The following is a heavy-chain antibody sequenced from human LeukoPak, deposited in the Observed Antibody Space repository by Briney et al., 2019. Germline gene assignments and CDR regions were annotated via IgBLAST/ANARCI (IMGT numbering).Heavy chain of an antibody. CDR3: ARGRPPNYYGSGSPRFFDP. D-gene: IGHD3-10*01. CDR2: IYYSGST. CDR1: GGSISSYY. V-gene: IGHV4-59*12. Sequence: SETLSLTCTVSGGSISSYYWSWIRQPPGKGLEWIGYIYYSGSTNYNPSLKSRVTISVDTSKNQFSLKLSSVTAADTAVYYCARGRPPNYYGSGSPRFFDPWGQGTLVTVSS. J-gene: IGHJ5*02.